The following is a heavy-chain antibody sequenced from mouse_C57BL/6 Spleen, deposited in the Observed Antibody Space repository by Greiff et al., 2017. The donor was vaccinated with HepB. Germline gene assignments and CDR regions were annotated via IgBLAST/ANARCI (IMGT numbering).Heavy chain of an antibody. CDR1: GFTFSSYA. Sequence: EVKLVESGGGLVKPGGSLKLSCAASGFTFSSYAMSWVRQTPEKRLEWVATISDGGSYTYYPDNVKGRFTISRDNAKNILYLQMSHLKSEDTAMYYCARVYYYGSSPLYYFDYWGQGTTLTVSS. D-gene: IGHD1-1*01. V-gene: IGHV5-4*03. CDR3: ARVYYYGSSPLYYFDY. J-gene: IGHJ2*01. CDR2: ISDGGSYT.